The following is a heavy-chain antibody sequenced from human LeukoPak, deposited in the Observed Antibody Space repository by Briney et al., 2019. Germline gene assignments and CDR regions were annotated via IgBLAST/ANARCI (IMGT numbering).Heavy chain of an antibody. CDR3: ARGAFGVLLSAFDI. CDR1: GYSISSGYY. Sequence: SETLSLTCTVSGYSISSGYYWGWIRQPPGKGLEWIGNIYHSGSTYSNPSLKSRVIMSVDTSKNQFSLKLSSVTAADTAVYWCARGAFGVLLSAFDIWGQGTMVTVSS. D-gene: IGHD3-3*01. CDR2: IYHSGST. J-gene: IGHJ3*02. V-gene: IGHV4-38-2*02.